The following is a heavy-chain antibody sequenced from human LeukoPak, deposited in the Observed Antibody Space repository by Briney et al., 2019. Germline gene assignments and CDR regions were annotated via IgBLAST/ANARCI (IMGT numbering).Heavy chain of an antibody. V-gene: IGHV3-11*04. Sequence: GGSLRLSCAASGFTFSDYYMNWVRQAPGKGLEWVSYISSSGSTIYYADSVKGRFTISRDNAKNSLYLQMNSLRAEDTAVYYCARKGTWIQLWLSFDYWGQGTLVTVSS. CDR3: ARKGTWIQLWLSFDY. D-gene: IGHD5-18*01. CDR1: GFTFSDYY. CDR2: ISSSGSTI. J-gene: IGHJ4*02.